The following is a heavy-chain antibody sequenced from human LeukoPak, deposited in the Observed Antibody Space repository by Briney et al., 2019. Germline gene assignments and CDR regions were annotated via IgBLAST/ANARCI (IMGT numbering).Heavy chain of an antibody. CDR1: GGSVSSTNS. CDR3: SRQNITAWYFDL. J-gene: IGHJ2*01. D-gene: IGHD2/OR15-2a*01. Sequence: SGTLSLTCAVSGGSVSSTNSWSWVRQTPGKGPEWIGEIYHSGSANYNPSLRSRVTMSLDKSKNQFSLKLSSVTAADTAVYFCSRQNITAWYFDLWGRGTLVTVSS. CDR2: IYHSGSA. V-gene: IGHV4-4*02.